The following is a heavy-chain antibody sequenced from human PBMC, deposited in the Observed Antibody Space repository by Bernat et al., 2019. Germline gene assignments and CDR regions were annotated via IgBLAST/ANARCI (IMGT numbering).Heavy chain of an antibody. Sequence: EVQLLESGGGLVQPGGSLRLSCAASGFTFSSYAMSWVRQAPGKGLEWVSAISGSGGSTYYADSVKGRFTIARDNSKNTLYLQMNSLRAEDTAVYYCAKAGYRLSQRFQHWGQGTLVTVSS. CDR2: ISGSGGST. CDR3: AKAGYRLSQRFQH. V-gene: IGHV3-23*01. J-gene: IGHJ1*01. CDR1: GFTFSSYA. D-gene: IGHD5-18*01.